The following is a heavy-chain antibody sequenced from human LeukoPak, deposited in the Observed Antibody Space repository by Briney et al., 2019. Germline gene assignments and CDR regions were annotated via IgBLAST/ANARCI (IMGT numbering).Heavy chain of an antibody. Sequence: SETLSLTCTVSGGSISSYCWSLVRQPPGKGLEWIGYIYPSGSTDYNPSLRSRVTMSVDKSKSQLSMELRYLTAADTAMYYCATSYDAKTAPYDVWGQVILVTVSS. CDR2: IYPSGST. CDR3: ATSYDAKTAPYDV. D-gene: IGHD3-3*01. J-gene: IGHJ4*02. V-gene: IGHV4-4*09. CDR1: GGSISSYC.